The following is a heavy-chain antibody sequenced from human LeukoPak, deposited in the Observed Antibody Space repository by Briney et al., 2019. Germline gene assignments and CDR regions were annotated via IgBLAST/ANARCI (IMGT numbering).Heavy chain of an antibody. V-gene: IGHV1-2*02. CDR1: GSTFSDYH. Sequence: ASVKVSCKASGSTFSDYHINWVRQAPGQGLEWMGWINPNSGGTNSAQKFQGRVTMTRDTSISTAYMELSRLTSDDTAVYYCATATAAKYNWFDPWGQGTLVTVSS. J-gene: IGHJ5*02. CDR3: ATATAAKYNWFDP. D-gene: IGHD6-13*01. CDR2: INPNSGGT.